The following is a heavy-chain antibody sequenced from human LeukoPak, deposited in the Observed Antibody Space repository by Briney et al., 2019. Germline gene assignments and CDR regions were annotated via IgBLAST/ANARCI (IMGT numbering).Heavy chain of an antibody. CDR3: ARERPHSSGYHYYGMDV. V-gene: IGHV3-30-3*01. CDR2: ISYDGSNK. J-gene: IGHJ6*02. Sequence: GSLRLSCAASGFTFSSYAMHWVRPAPGKGLEWVAVISYDGSNKYYADSVKGRFTISRDNSKNTLYLQLSSLRPEDTAVYYCARERPHSSGYHYYGMDVWGQGTTVTVSS. D-gene: IGHD3-22*01. CDR1: GFTFSSYA.